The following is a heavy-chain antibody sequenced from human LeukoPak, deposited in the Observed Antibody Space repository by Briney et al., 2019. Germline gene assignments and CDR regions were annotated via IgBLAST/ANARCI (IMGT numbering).Heavy chain of an antibody. Sequence: GGSLRLSCAASGFAFTDYYMSWIRQAPGKGLEWVGFIRSNAYGGTTENAASVKGRFTISRDDSKSIVYLQMNSLKTEDTAVYYCTRAPLVYVWGSYRPVYFDYWGQGTLVTVSS. J-gene: IGHJ4*02. CDR1: GFAFTDYY. V-gene: IGHV3-49*03. CDR2: IRSNAYGGTT. D-gene: IGHD3-16*02. CDR3: TRAPLVYVWGSYRPVYFDY.